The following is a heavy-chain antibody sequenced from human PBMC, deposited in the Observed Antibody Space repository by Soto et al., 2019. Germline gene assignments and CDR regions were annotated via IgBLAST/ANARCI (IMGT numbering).Heavy chain of an antibody. Sequence: GASVKVSCKASGYTFTGYYMHWVRQAPGQGLEWMGWINPNSGGTNYAQKFQGWVTMTRDTSISTAYMELSRLRSDDTAVYYRARDLDSRGYSGYPYYYYGMDVWGQGTTVTVSS. CDR1: GYTFTGYY. V-gene: IGHV1-2*04. CDR3: ARDLDSRGYSGYPYYYYGMDV. D-gene: IGHD5-12*01. J-gene: IGHJ6*02. CDR2: INPNSGGT.